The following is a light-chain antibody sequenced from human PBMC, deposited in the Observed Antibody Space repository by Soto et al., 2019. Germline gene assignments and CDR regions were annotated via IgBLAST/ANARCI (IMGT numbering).Light chain of an antibody. CDR2: GAS. V-gene: IGKV3-15*01. CDR1: QSVSTY. J-gene: IGKJ1*01. CDR3: QQYSIWRT. Sequence: EIVMTQSPATLSVSPGERATLSFRASQSVSTYLAWYQQKPGQAPRLLIYGASTRATGIPARFSGSGSGAEFTLTISSLQSEDFAVYYCQQYSIWRTFGQGTKV.